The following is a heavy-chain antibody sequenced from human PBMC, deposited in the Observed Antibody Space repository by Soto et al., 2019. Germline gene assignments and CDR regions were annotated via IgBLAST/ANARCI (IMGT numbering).Heavy chain of an antibody. CDR3: ARVAEMGTVTEGYYYYMDV. CDR2: IIPILGVA. CDR1: GDTFSNHT. D-gene: IGHD4-17*01. V-gene: IGHV1-69*04. J-gene: IGHJ6*03. Sequence: QVQLVQSGAEVKKPGSSVKVSCKASGDTFSNHTISWVRQAPGQGLEWMGRIIPILGVANYAQKFQGRVRITADKDTTTAYMELSSLRSADTAVYYCARVAEMGTVTEGYYYYMDVWGKGTTVTVSS.